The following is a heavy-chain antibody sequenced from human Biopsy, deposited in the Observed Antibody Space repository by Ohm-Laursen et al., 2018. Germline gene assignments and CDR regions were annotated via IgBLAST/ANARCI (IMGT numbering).Heavy chain of an antibody. CDR3: ARRGSGGRSFDH. D-gene: IGHD2-15*01. CDR1: GGSISSFY. Sequence: SETLSLTCAVSGGSISSFYWTWIRQPPGKGPEGIGEISDSGSTNYKPSLKSRVIISVDTSKNQFSHNLSFVTAADTAVYYCARRGSGGRSFDHWGQGTLVTVSS. J-gene: IGHJ4*02. CDR2: ISDSGST. V-gene: IGHV4-59*08.